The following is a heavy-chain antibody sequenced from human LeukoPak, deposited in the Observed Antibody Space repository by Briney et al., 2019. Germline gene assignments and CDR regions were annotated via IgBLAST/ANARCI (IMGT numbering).Heavy chain of an antibody. V-gene: IGHV1-69*04. CDR1: GGTFSSYA. D-gene: IGHD3-9*01. Sequence: GASVKVSCKASGGTFSSYAISWVRQAHGQGLEWMGRIIPILGIANYAQKFQGRVTITADKSTSTAYMELSSLRSEDTAVYYCARDTQYYDILTGYPHYWGQGTLVTVSS. J-gene: IGHJ4*02. CDR3: ARDTQYYDILTGYPHY. CDR2: IIPILGIA.